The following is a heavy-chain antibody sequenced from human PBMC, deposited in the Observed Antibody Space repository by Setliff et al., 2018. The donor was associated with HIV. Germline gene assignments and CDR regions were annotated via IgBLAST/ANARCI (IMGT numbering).Heavy chain of an antibody. V-gene: IGHV3-11*04. CDR1: GFTFSDSY. Sequence: PGGSLRLSCAASGFTFSDSYMSWIRQAPGRGLEYLSYISGSGTTVFYGDSVKGRFTISRDNARNSLYLQMSSLRAEDTAVYYCARARKGDWNLSYWFDPWGQGTLVTVSS. J-gene: IGHJ5*02. CDR2: ISGSGTTV. D-gene: IGHD1-1*01. CDR3: ARARKGDWNLSYWFDP.